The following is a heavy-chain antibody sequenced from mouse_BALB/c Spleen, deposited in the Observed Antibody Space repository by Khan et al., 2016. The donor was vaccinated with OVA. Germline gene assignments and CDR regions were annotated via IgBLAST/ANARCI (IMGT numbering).Heavy chain of an antibody. CDR3: SRWGSSDGTTFVY. Sequence: QVQLQQSGAELAKPGASVKMSCKASGYTFANYWMHWVKQRPGQGLAWIGYINPSTGYTDYNQKFKDKATLTADKSSSTAYMQLSSLTSEDSAVYYCSRWGSSDGTTFVYWGQGTTLTVAS. D-gene: IGHD1-1*01. CDR2: INPSTGYT. J-gene: IGHJ2*01. V-gene: IGHV1-7*01. CDR1: GYTFANYW.